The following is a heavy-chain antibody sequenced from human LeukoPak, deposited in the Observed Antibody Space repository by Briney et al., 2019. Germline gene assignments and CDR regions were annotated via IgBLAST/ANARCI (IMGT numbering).Heavy chain of an antibody. CDR3: AKEDRGFGELSYGMDV. V-gene: IGHV3-15*01. CDR1: GFTFSSYA. D-gene: IGHD3-10*01. CDR2: IKSKTDGGTT. J-gene: IGHJ6*02. Sequence: PGGSLRLSCAASGFTFSSYAMSWVRQAPGKGLEWVGRIKSKTDGGTTDYAAPVKGRFTISRDDSKNTLYLQMNSLRAEDTAVYYCAKEDRGFGELSYGMDVWGQGTTVTVSS.